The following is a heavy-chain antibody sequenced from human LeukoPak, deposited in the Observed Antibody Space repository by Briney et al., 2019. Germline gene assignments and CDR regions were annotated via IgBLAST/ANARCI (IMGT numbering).Heavy chain of an antibody. D-gene: IGHD1-26*01. Sequence: ASVKVSCKASGYSFTGYYFHWVRQAPGQGLEWMGIINPSGGITTYAQKFEGRVTMTRDTSTSTVDMKLSRLRSEDTAVYYCARYSGSYHTYFDSWGQGTLVTVSS. CDR2: INPSGGIT. J-gene: IGHJ4*02. CDR1: GYSFTGYY. V-gene: IGHV1-46*01. CDR3: ARYSGSYHTYFDS.